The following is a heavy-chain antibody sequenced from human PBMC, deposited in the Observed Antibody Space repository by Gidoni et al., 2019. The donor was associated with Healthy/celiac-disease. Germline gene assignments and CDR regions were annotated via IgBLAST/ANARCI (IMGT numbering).Heavy chain of an antibody. CDR2: ISGSGGST. D-gene: IGHD6-13*01. CDR1: GFTFSSYA. CDR3: AKERFTHSSSWHTHVDYFDY. Sequence: EVQLLESGGGLVQPGGSLRLSCAASGFTFSSYAMSWVRQAPGKGLEWVSAISGSGGSTYYADSVKGRFTISRDNSKNTLYLQMNSLRAEDTAVYYCAKERFTHSSSWHTHVDYFDYWGQGTLVTVSS. V-gene: IGHV3-23*01. J-gene: IGHJ4*02.